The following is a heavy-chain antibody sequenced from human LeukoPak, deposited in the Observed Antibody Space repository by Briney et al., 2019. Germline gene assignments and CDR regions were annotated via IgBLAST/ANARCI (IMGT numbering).Heavy chain of an antibody. J-gene: IGHJ4*02. CDR2: IYTSEST. D-gene: IGHD3-10*01. V-gene: IGHV4-61*02. Sequence: SETLSLTCTVSGGSISSGSYYWNWIRQPAGKGLEWIGRIYTSESTNYDPSLKSRVTLSVDTSKNQFSLKLSSVTAADTAVYYCARDGEYYGSGVDYWGQGTLVTVSS. CDR3: ARDGEYYGSGVDY. CDR1: GGSISSGSYY.